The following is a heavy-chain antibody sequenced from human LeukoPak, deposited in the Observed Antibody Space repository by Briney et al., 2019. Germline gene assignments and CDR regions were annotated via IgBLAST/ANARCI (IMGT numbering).Heavy chain of an antibody. CDR1: GFTVSSNY. CDR3: ARDGSGSLHAFDI. CDR2: IYSGGST. V-gene: IGHV3-53*01. J-gene: IGHJ3*02. Sequence: GGSLRLSCAASGFTVSSNYTSWVRQAPGKGLEWVSVIYSGGSTYYADSVKGRFTISRDNSKNTLYLQMNSLGAEDTAVYYCARDGSGSLHAFDIWGQGTMVTVSS. D-gene: IGHD3-10*01.